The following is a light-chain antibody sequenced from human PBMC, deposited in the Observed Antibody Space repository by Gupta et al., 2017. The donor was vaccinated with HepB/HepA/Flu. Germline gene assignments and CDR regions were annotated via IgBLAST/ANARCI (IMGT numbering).Light chain of an antibody. CDR1: QSISSY. CDR2: AAS. V-gene: IGKV1-39*01. CDR3: QQTYSNPTLT. J-gene: IGKJ5*01. Sequence: IQMTQSPSSLSASVGDRVTITCRASQSISSYLHWYQQKPGKAPKLLIYAASSWQSGVTSRFSGSGSGKDVPLTISSRQQEDFATYYCQQTYSNPTLTFGQGTRLDIK.